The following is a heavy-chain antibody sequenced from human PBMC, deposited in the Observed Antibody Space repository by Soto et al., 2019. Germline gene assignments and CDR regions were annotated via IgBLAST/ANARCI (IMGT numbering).Heavy chain of an antibody. CDR2: IYPGDSDT. V-gene: IGHV5-51*01. Sequence: PAESLKISCKGSGYSFTCYWIGWVRQIPGKGLEWMGIIYPGDSDTRYSPSFQGQVTISADKSISTAYLQWSSLKASDTAMYYCARQVMVRGSPTFDPWGQGTLVTVS. D-gene: IGHD3-10*01. J-gene: IGHJ5*02. CDR1: GYSFTCYW. CDR3: ARQVMVRGSPTFDP.